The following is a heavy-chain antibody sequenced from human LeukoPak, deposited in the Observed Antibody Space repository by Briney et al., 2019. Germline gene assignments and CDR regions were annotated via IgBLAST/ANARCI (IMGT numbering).Heavy chain of an antibody. V-gene: IGHV1-8*02. CDR1: GYTFTSYD. CDR3: ARVGDSGGWYRRDFADY. CDR2: MNPNSGNT. Sequence: ASVKVSCKASGYTFTSYDINWVRQATGQGLEWMGWMNPNSGNTGYAQKFQGRVTMTRNTAISTAYMELSSLRCEDTAVYYCARVGDSGGWYRRDFADYWGQGTLVTVSS. J-gene: IGHJ4*02. D-gene: IGHD6-19*01.